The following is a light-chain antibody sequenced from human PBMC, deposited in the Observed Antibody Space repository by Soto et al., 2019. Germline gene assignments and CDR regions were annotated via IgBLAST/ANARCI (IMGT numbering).Light chain of an antibody. CDR2: AAS. CDR3: QQSYSTPPWT. CDR1: QSISSY. J-gene: IGKJ1*01. Sequence: DIQMTQSPSSLSASVGDRVTITCRASQSISSYLNWYQQKPGKAPKLLIYAASSLHSGVPSRFSGSGSGTDFSLTISSLQPEDFAIYYCQQSYSTPPWTFGQGTKVEIK. V-gene: IGKV1-39*01.